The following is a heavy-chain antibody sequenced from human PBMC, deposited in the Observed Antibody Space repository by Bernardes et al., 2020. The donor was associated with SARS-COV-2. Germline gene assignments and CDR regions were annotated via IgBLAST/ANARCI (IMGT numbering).Heavy chain of an antibody. CDR2: IWYDGSNK. D-gene: IGHD6-13*01. CDR1: GFTLSRYG. Sequence: GFLSPSCAASGFTLSRYGMHWVRPAPGKGLEWVAVIWYDGSNKYYADSVKGRFTISRDNSKNTLYLQMNSLRAEDTAVYYCARDISLGQQLAEVDYWGQGTLVTVSS. CDR3: ARDISLGQQLAEVDY. J-gene: IGHJ4*02. V-gene: IGHV3-33*01.